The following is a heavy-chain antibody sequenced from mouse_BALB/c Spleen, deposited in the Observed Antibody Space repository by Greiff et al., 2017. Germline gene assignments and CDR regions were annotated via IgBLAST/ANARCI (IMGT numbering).Heavy chain of an antibody. J-gene: IGHJ4*01. CDR2: INPNNGGT. D-gene: IGHD2-4*01. V-gene: IGHV1-18*01. CDR3: ARDLIDYGGHYYAMDY. Sequence: VQLQQSGPELVKPGASVKIPCKASGYTFTDYNMDWVKQSHGKSLEWIGDINPNNGGTIYNQKFKGKATLTVDKSSSTAYMELRSLTSEDTAVYYCARDLIDYGGHYYAMDYWGQGTSVTVSS. CDR1: GYTFTDYN.